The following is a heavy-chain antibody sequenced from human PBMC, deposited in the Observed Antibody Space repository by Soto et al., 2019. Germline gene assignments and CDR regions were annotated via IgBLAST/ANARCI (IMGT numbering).Heavy chain of an antibody. D-gene: IGHD3-3*01. CDR2: IRSKAYGGTT. CDR3: TRDLGPHVLRFLDWLGGGMDV. V-gene: IGHV3-49*03. J-gene: IGHJ6*02. Sequence: GGSLRLSCTASGFTFGDYAMSWFRQAPGKGLGWVGFIRSKAYGGTTEYAASVKGRFTISRDDSKSIAYLQMNSLKTEDTAVYYCTRDLGPHVLRFLDWLGGGMDVWSRGITVTVS. CDR1: GFTFGDYA.